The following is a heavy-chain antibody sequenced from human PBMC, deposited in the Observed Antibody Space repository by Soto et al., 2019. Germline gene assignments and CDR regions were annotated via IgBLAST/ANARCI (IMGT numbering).Heavy chain of an antibody. CDR3: AKDGNWGFCDY. Sequence: PGGSLRLSCAASGFTFSNYELNWVRQAPGKGLEWVSYISSSGGNIYYADSVKGRFTIPRDNAKNSLFLQMNSLRAEDTAVYYCAKDGNWGFCDYWGQGTLVTVSS. CDR1: GFTFSNYE. V-gene: IGHV3-48*03. D-gene: IGHD7-27*01. J-gene: IGHJ4*02. CDR2: ISSSGGNI.